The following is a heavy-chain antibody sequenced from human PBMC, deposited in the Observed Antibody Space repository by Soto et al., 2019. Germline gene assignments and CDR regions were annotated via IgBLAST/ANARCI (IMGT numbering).Heavy chain of an antibody. CDR3: IQSRCGGDCLQSYASYYYYGMDV. CDR2: IYWDDDK. V-gene: IGHV2-5*02. J-gene: IGHJ6*02. Sequence: QITLKESGPTLVKPTQTLTLTCTFSAFSLSTGGVGVGWIRQPPGKALEWLALIYWDDDKRYSPSLRSRLTITKDTSKNQVVLTIPNMDPVDTATYYCIQSRCGGDCLQSYASYYYYGMDVWGQGTTVTVSS. D-gene: IGHD2-21*02. CDR1: AFSLSTGGVG.